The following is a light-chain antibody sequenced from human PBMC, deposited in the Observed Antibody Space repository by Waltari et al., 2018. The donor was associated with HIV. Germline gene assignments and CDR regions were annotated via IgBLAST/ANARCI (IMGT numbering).Light chain of an antibody. V-gene: IGLV1-44*01. CDR3: ATWDDSLNGRV. CDR1: RSNIGDNT. CDR2: KSD. Sequence: QSVLTQPPSASGTPGQRVTISCSGGRSNIGDNTVNWYQHLPGPAPKLLIYKSDQRPSGVPARFSGSKSDTSASLAISGLQSEDEADYYCATWDDSLNGRVFGGGTKLTVL. J-gene: IGLJ3*02.